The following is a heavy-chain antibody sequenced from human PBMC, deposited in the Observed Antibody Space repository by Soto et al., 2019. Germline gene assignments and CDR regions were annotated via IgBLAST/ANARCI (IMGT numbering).Heavy chain of an antibody. CDR2: IYYSGST. J-gene: IGHJ6*02. D-gene: IGHD3-22*01. Sequence: ASETLYLTCTVSGGSISSSSYYWGWISQPPGKGLEWIGSIYYSGSTYYNPSLKSRVTLSVDTSNNQFSLKLSSVTAADTAVYYCARHYYDSSGYLYYYYYGMDVWGQGTTVTVSS. CDR1: GGSISSSSYY. CDR3: ARHYYDSSGYLYYYYYGMDV. V-gene: IGHV4-39*01.